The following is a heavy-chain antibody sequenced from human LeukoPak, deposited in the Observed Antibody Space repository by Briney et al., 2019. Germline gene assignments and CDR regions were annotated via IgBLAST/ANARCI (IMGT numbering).Heavy chain of an antibody. D-gene: IGHD3-10*01. CDR1: GGSISSYY. CDR3: VRYSYNRNDSDYYVDY. CDR2: IYYSGST. V-gene: IGHV4-59*01. J-gene: IGHJ4*02. Sequence: SETLSLTCTVSGGSISSYYWNWIRQPPGKGLEWIGYIYYSGSTNYNPSLKSRVTISLDMSKNQFFLKLSAVTAADTDVYYCVRYSYNRNDSDYYVDYWGQGTLVTVSS.